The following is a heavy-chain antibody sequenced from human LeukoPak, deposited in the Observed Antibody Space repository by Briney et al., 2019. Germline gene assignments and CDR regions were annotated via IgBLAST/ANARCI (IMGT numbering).Heavy chain of an antibody. J-gene: IGHJ4*02. CDR3: AKEDYDILTGYARYPYYFDY. V-gene: IGHV3-23*01. CDR1: GITFSSYS. D-gene: IGHD3-9*01. CDR2: ISGSGGST. Sequence: GGSLRLSCVASGITFSSYSMNWVRQAPGKGLEWVSAISGSGGSTYYADSVKGRFTISRDNSKNTLYLQMNSLRAEDTAVYYCAKEDYDILTGYARYPYYFDYWGQGTLVTVSS.